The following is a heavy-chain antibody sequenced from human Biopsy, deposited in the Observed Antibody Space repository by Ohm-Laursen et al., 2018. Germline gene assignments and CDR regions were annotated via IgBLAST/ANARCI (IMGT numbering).Heavy chain of an antibody. CDR1: GFPFSTYA. J-gene: IGHJ4*02. CDR3: AKDLKWDVSADYFDF. V-gene: IGHV3-23*01. Sequence: SLRLSCAASGFPFSTYAMSWVRQTPGKGLEWVSSINGGGDGTFYADSVRSRFSISRDNSKNTLYLQMKSLRAEDTALYYCAKDLKWDVSADYFDFWGQGTLVTVSS. CDR2: INGGGDGT. D-gene: IGHD1-26*01.